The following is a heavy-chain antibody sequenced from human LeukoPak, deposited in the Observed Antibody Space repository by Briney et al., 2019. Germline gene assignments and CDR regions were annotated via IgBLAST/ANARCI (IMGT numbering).Heavy chain of an antibody. Sequence: SETLSLTCVVDGGSFSGYYWSWIRQPPGKGLEWVGEINHSGSTNYNPSLKSRVSISVDTSKNQFSLKLNSVTAADTAVYYCARAPGAAIDWGQGTLVTVSS. CDR2: INHSGST. V-gene: IGHV4-34*01. CDR1: GGSFSGYY. J-gene: IGHJ4*02. D-gene: IGHD2-2*01. CDR3: ARAPGAAID.